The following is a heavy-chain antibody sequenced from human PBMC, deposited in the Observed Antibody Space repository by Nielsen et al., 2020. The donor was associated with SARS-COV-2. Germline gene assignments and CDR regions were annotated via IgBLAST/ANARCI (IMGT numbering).Heavy chain of an antibody. CDR3: ARVGSSSWYFDY. D-gene: IGHD6-13*01. V-gene: IGHV3-7*01. CDR1: GFTFSSYW. Sequence: GESLKISCAASGFTFSSYWMSWVRQAPGKGLEWVANIKQDGSEKYYVDSVKGRFTISRDNAKNSLYLQMSSLRAEDTAVYYCARVGSSSWYFDYWGQGTLVTVSS. CDR2: IKQDGSEK. J-gene: IGHJ4*02.